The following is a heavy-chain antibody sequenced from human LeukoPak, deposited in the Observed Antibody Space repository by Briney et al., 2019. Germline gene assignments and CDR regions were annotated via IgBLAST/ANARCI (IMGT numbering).Heavy chain of an antibody. CDR1: GFTFSSYW. CDR2: IKQDGTEK. CDR3: ARARYLDY. Sequence: GGSLRLSCAASGFTFSSYWMNWVRQAPGKGLEWVANIKQDGTEKNYVDSVKGRFTISRDNAKNALYLQMNSLRDEDTAVYYCARARYLDYWGQGTLVTVS. J-gene: IGHJ4*02. V-gene: IGHV3-7*05.